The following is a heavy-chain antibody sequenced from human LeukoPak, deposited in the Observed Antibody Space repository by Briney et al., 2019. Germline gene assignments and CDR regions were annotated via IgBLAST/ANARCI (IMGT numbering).Heavy chain of an antibody. J-gene: IGHJ4*02. CDR3: ARAPYSGSYFDY. D-gene: IGHD1-26*01. V-gene: IGHV4-30-2*01. Sequence: SETLSLTCAVSGGSISSGGYSWSWIRQPPGKGLVWIGYIYHSGSTYYNPSLKSRVTISVDRSKNQFSLKLSSVTAADTAVYYCARAPYSGSYFDYWDQGTLVTVSS. CDR2: IYHSGST. CDR1: GGSISSGGYS.